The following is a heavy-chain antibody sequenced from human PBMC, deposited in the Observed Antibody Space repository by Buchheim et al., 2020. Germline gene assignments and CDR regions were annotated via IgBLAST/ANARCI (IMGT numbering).Heavy chain of an antibody. Sequence: QVLLQESGPGLVKPSETLSLTCTVSGGSIENYYWSWIRQPPGKGLEWIAYISDTGSTSYNPSLKSRISIFINTSKNQFSLALTSVTAADTAVYYCARGGRWELPTFHWGQGTL. CDR2: ISDTGST. J-gene: IGHJ4*02. CDR3: ARGGRWELPTFH. CDR1: GGSIENYY. D-gene: IGHD4-23*01. V-gene: IGHV4-59*01.